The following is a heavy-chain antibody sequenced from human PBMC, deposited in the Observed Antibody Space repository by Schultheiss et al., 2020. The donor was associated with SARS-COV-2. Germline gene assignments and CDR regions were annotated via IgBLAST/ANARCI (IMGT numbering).Heavy chain of an antibody. CDR2: ISGSGGST. D-gene: IGHD1-26*01. J-gene: IGHJ4*02. V-gene: IGHV3-23*01. CDR3: ARAQFDGLGATYVIDN. CDR1: GFTFSSYA. Sequence: GGSLRLSCAASGFTFSSYAMSWVRQAPGKGLEWVSAISGSGGSTYYADSVKGRFTISRDNSKNTLYLQMNSLRAEDTAVYYCARAQFDGLGATYVIDNWGQGTLVTVSS.